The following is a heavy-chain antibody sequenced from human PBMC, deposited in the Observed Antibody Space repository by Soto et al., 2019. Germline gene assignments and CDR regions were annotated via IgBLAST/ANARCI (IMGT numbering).Heavy chain of an antibody. CDR3: AKATQGED. D-gene: IGHD3-16*01. V-gene: IGHV3-30*18. Sequence: PGGSLRLSCAASGFTFSSYGMHWVRQAPGKGLEWVAVISYDGSNKYYADSVKGRFTISRDNSKNTLYLQMNSLRAEDTAVYYCAKATQGEDWAQGTLVTVSS. J-gene: IGHJ4*02. CDR2: ISYDGSNK. CDR1: GFTFSSYG.